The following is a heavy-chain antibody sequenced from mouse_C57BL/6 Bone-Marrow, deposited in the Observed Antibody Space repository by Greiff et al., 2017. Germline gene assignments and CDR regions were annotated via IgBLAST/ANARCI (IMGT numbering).Heavy chain of an antibody. J-gene: IGHJ2*01. CDR1: GYAFSSSW. CDR3: ARPTYFANSYFDY. V-gene: IGHV1-82*01. D-gene: IGHD2-10*01. Sequence: VHLVESGPELVKPGASVKISCKASGYAFSSSWMNWVKQRPGKGLEWIGRIYPGDGGTNYNGKFKGKATLTADKSSSTAYMQLSSLTSEDSAVYYCARPTYFANSYFDYWGKGTTLTVSS. CDR2: IYPGDGGT.